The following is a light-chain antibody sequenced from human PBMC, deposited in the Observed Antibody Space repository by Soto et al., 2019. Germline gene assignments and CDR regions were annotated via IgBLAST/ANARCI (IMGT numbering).Light chain of an antibody. V-gene: IGKV1-5*03. CDR2: KAS. CDR3: QQYNSYPRT. Sequence: DIQLTQSPSTLSASVGDRVTITCRASQSISSWLAWYQQKLGKAPKLLIHKASSLESGVPSRFSGSGSGTEFTLTINSLQTGDFATYYCQQYNSYPRTFGGGTNVESK. CDR1: QSISSW. J-gene: IGKJ4*01.